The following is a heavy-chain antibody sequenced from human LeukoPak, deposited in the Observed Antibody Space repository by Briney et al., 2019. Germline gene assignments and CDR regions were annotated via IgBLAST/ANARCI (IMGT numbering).Heavy chain of an antibody. CDR3: ARATVGATSDFDY. CDR2: INTDGSST. J-gene: IGHJ4*02. V-gene: IGHV3-74*01. D-gene: IGHD1-26*01. Sequence: GGSLSLSCAASGFTFSNYWMHWVRQAPGKGLVWVSRINTDGSSTSYADSVKGRFTISRDNAKNTLYLQMNSLRAEDTAVYYCARATVGATSDFDYWGQGTLVTVSS. CDR1: GFTFSNYW.